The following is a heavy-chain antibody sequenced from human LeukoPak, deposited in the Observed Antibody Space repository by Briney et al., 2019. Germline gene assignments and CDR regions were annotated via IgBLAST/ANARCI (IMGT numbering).Heavy chain of an antibody. CDR2: IRSKAYGGTT. V-gene: IGHV3-49*03. D-gene: IGHD3-3*01. Sequence: GGSLRLSCTASGFTFGDYAMSWFRQAPGKGLEWVGFIRSKAYGGTTEYAASVKGRFTISRDDSRSIAYLQMNSLKTEDTAVYYCTRGSLRFLEWLSTTPLDYWGQGTLVTVSS. CDR1: GFTFGDYA. J-gene: IGHJ4*02. CDR3: TRGSLRFLEWLSTTPLDY.